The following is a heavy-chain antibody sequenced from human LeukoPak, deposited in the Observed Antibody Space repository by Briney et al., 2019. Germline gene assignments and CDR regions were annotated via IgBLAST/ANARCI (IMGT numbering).Heavy chain of an antibody. Sequence: PLETLSLTCTVSGGSISSGGYYWSWIRQHPGKGLEWIGYIYYSGSTYYNPSLKSRVTISVDTSKNQFSLKLSSVTAADTAVYYCARVGSSWYNFDYWGQGTLVTVSS. CDR2: IYYSGST. V-gene: IGHV4-31*03. CDR1: GGSISSGGYY. CDR3: ARVGSSWYNFDY. D-gene: IGHD6-13*01. J-gene: IGHJ4*02.